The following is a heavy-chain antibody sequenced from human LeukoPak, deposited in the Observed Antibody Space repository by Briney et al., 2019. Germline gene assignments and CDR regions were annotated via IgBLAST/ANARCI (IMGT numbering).Heavy chain of an antibody. D-gene: IGHD3-3*01. CDR1: GFTFSSYA. CDR3: ARAEDFWSGPYYYGMDV. CDR2: INGGGVNT. J-gene: IGHJ6*02. V-gene: IGHV3-23*01. Sequence: GGSLRLSCAASGFTFSSYAMSWVRQAPGKGLEWVSTINGGGVNTHYADSVGGRFTISRDNSKNTLFLQMNSLRDEDAAVYYCARAEDFWSGPYYYGMDVWGQGTTVTVSS.